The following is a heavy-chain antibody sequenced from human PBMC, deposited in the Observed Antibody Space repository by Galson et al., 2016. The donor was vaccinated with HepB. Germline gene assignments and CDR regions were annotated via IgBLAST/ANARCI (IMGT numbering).Heavy chain of an antibody. Sequence: QSGAEVKKPGESLKISCKGSGYSFTSYWIGWVRQMPGKGLEWMGIIYPGDSDSRYSPSFQGQVTFSAVKSISTAFLQWSSLKASGTAMYYCARRMRYSSSAFDYWGQGTLVTVSS. J-gene: IGHJ4*02. CDR3: ARRMRYSSSAFDY. CDR1: GYSFTSYW. D-gene: IGHD6-6*01. V-gene: IGHV5-51*01. CDR2: IYPGDSDS.